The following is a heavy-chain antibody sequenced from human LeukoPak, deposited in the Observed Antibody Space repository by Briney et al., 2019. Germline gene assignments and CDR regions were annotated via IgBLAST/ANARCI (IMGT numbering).Heavy chain of an antibody. CDR3: ARATYYYDSSGYYVYYFDY. CDR2: INPSSGGT. Sequence: ASVKVSCKASGYTFTGYYMHWVRQAPGQGLEWMGWINPSSGGTNYAQKFQGRVTMTRDTSISTAYMELSRLRSDDTAVYYCARATYYYDSSGYYVYYFDYWGQGTLVTVSS. V-gene: IGHV1-2*02. CDR1: GYTFTGYY. J-gene: IGHJ4*02. D-gene: IGHD3-22*01.